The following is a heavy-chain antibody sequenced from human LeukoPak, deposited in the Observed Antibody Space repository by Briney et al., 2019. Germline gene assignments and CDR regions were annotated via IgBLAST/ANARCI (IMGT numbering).Heavy chain of an antibody. V-gene: IGHV3-21*01. CDR2: ISTISNYI. CDR1: GFTFSSYS. CDR3: AREERMSTIGDAFDV. Sequence: GGSLRLSCAASGFTFSSYSMNWVRQAPGRGLEWVSSISTISNYIYYADSLKGRFTISRDNAKNSLYLQLNSLRAEDTAVYYCAREERMSTIGDAFDVWGQGTVVTVSS. J-gene: IGHJ3*01. D-gene: IGHD5-24*01.